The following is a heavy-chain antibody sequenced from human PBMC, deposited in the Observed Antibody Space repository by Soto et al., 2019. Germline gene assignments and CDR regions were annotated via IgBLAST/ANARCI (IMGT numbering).Heavy chain of an antibody. Sequence: EVQLVESGGGLVKPGGSLRLSCAASGFTFSSYSMNWVRQAPGKGLEWVSSISSSSSYIYYADSVKGRFTISRDNAKNSLYLQMNSLRAEDTAVYYCARDSNRYSGYDRGYDYWGQGTLVTVSS. CDR2: ISSSSSYI. V-gene: IGHV3-21*01. D-gene: IGHD5-12*01. CDR3: ARDSNRYSGYDRGYDY. CDR1: GFTFSSYS. J-gene: IGHJ4*02.